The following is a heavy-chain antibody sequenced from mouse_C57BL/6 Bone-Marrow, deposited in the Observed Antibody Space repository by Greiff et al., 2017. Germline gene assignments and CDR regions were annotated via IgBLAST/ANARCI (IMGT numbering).Heavy chain of an antibody. J-gene: IGHJ2*01. Sequence: EVQLQQSGPELVKPGASVKISCKASGYTFTDYYMNWVKQSHGKSLEWIGDINPNNGGTSYNQKFKGKATLTVDKSSSTSYMELRSLTSEDSAVYYCARSNWNYYGSNPYFDYWGQGTTLTVSS. D-gene: IGHD1-1*01. CDR1: GYTFTDYY. V-gene: IGHV1-26*01. CDR2: INPNNGGT. CDR3: ARSNWNYYGSNPYFDY.